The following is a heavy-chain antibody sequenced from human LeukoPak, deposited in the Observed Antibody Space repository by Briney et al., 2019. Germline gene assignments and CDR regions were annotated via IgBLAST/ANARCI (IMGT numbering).Heavy chain of an antibody. Sequence: GESLKISCKGSGYNFATSWIGWVRQMPGKGLEWMGIIYPGDSNTRYSPSFQGQVTISADKSISTAYLQWSSLKASDTAIYYCARHETDSSGYLTSWFDPWGQGTLVTVSS. CDR2: IYPGDSNT. D-gene: IGHD6-19*01. V-gene: IGHV5-51*01. J-gene: IGHJ5*02. CDR3: ARHETDSSGYLTSWFDP. CDR1: GYNFATSW.